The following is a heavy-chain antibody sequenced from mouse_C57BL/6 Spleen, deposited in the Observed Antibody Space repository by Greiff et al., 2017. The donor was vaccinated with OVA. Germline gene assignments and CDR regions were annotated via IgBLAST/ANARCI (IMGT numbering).Heavy chain of an antibody. CDR3: ARGYYDYDGHYFDY. CDR1: GYSITSGYD. V-gene: IGHV3-1*01. J-gene: IGHJ2*01. CDR2: ISYSGST. Sequence: EVQLQESGPGMVKPSQSLSLTCTVTGYSITSGYDWHWIRHFPGNKLEWMGYISYSGSTNYNPSLKSRISITHDTSKNHFFLKLNSVTTEDTATYYCARGYYDYDGHYFDYWGQGTTLTVSS. D-gene: IGHD2-4*01.